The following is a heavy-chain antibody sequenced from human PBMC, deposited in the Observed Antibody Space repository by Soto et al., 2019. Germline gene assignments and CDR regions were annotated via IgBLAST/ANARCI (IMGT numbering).Heavy chain of an antibody. D-gene: IGHD4-17*01. J-gene: IGHJ4*02. CDR3: ARDSATVVNCFDH. V-gene: IGHV3-30-3*01. CDR2: ISYDGSNK. Sequence: QVQLVESGGGVVQPGRSLRLSCAASGFTFSSYAMHWVRQAPGKGLEWVAVISYDGSNKYYADSVKGRFTISRDNSKNTLYLQMNSLRAEDTAVYYCARDSATVVNCFDHWGQGTLVTVSS. CDR1: GFTFSSYA.